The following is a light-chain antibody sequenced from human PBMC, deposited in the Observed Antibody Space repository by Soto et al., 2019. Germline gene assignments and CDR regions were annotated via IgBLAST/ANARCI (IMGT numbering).Light chain of an antibody. Sequence: EIVLTHSPGTLSLSPLEIATLSFRSSQSLSGNLAWYQQKPGQAPRLLIFRASTRATGVPARFSGRGSGTDFTLTISGLQSEDFAVYYCQQYSNWPPWTFGPGTKVDIK. CDR2: RAS. J-gene: IGKJ1*01. V-gene: IGKV3-15*01. CDR1: QSLSGN. CDR3: QQYSNWPPWT.